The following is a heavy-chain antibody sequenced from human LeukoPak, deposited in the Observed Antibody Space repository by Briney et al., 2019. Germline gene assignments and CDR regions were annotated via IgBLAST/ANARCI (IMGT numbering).Heavy chain of an antibody. CDR3: ARETNRSLGYSYGLGY. CDR1: GYTFTGYY. D-gene: IGHD5-18*01. CDR2: INPNSGGT. Sequence: ASVKVSCKSSGYTFTGYYIHWVRQAPGQGLEWMGWINPNSGGTNYAQKFQGRVTMTRDTSISTAYMELSRLRSGDTAVYYCARETNRSLGYSYGLGYWGQGTLVTVSS. V-gene: IGHV1-2*02. J-gene: IGHJ4*02.